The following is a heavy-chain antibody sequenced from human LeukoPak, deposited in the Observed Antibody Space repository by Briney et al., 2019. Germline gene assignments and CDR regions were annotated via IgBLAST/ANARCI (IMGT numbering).Heavy chain of an antibody. D-gene: IGHD6-13*01. J-gene: IGHJ4*02. CDR1: GFTFSAYG. Sequence: GRSLRLSCAASGFTFSAYGMHWVGQGPGNGLEGVAVISYDGNTKYYADSVKGRFTISRDNSKDTLYLQMNSLRAEDTAVYYCAKRVDYGSSWYYFDYWGQGTLVTVSS. V-gene: IGHV3-30*18. CDR2: ISYDGNTK. CDR3: AKRVDYGSSWYYFDY.